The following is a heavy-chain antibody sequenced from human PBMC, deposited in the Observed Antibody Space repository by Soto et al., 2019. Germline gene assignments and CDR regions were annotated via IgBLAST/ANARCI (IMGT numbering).Heavy chain of an antibody. D-gene: IGHD6-13*01. J-gene: IGHJ5*01. CDR3: ATSSSSWTNWFDS. V-gene: IGHV1-8*01. Sequence: ASVKVSCKASGDTFTSYDINWVRQATGQGLEWMGWMNPNSGNTGYAQKFQGRVTMTRNTSISTAYMELSSLRSEDTAVYYCATSSSSWTNWFDSWGQGTLVTVSS. CDR1: GDTFTSYD. CDR2: MNPNSGNT.